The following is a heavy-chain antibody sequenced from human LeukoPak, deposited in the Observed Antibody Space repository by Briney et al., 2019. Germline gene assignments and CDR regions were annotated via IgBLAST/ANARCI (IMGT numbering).Heavy chain of an antibody. D-gene: IGHD3-10*01. CDR2: ISTSGSPI. V-gene: IGHV3-48*03. J-gene: IGHJ4*02. CDR1: GFTFSSYE. Sequence: GGSLRLPCAASGFTFSSYEMNWVRQAPGKGLEWVSYISTSGSPIYYADSVKGRFTISRDNAKNSLYLQMNSLRAEDTAVYYCARGSYGSGARYDYWGQGTLVTVSS. CDR3: ARGSYGSGARYDY.